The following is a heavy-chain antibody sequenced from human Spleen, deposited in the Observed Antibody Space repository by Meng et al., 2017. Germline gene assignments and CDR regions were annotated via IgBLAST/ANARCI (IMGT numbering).Heavy chain of an antibody. J-gene: IGHJ5*02. V-gene: IGHV1-2*06. CDR3: AGDYGDFLEFDP. D-gene: IGHD4-17*01. CDR1: GNIYTAHY. CDR2: INPHSGAT. Sequence: HSGPVMQKPGASVNVSFQASGNIYTAHYVHWVRQAPGAVLEWMGRINPHSGATTYAQKFQGRVTMSRDTSISTVYMELSRLRSVDTAVYYCAGDYGDFLEFDPWGQGTLVTVSS.